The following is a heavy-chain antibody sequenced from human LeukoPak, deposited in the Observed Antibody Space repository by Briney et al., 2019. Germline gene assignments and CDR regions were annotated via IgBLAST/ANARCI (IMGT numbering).Heavy chain of an antibody. CDR2: ISGSGGST. D-gene: IGHD2-2*01. Sequence: GRSLRLSCAASGFTFSSYAMSWVRQAPGKGLEWVSAISGSGGSTYYADSVKGRFTISRDNSKNTLYLRMNSLRAEDTAVYYCAKSVVPAATRSGFDYWGQGTLVTVSS. V-gene: IGHV3-23*01. CDR3: AKSVVPAATRSGFDY. J-gene: IGHJ4*02. CDR1: GFTFSSYA.